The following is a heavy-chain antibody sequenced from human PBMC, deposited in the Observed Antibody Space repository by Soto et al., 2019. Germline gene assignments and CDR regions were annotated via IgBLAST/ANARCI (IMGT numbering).Heavy chain of an antibody. CDR2: MTVYVRTI. J-gene: IGHJ5*01. Sequence: PWGSLRLSCAASGFTFGDYWMHWVRQPPGKGPEWVSRMTVYVRTIQYADSVKGRFTASRDNAKSTLYLQMNSLRADDTAVYYCATAEGDSQGPGTLFTAST. CDR1: GFTFGDYW. V-gene: IGHV3-74*03. CDR3: ATAEGDS.